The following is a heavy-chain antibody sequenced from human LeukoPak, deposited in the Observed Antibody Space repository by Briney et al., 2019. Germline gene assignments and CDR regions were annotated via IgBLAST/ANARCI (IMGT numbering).Heavy chain of an antibody. CDR2: IIPIFGTA. CDR3: ASGGGSGSHGY. D-gene: IGHD1-26*01. CDR1: GYTFTNYD. Sequence: SVKISCKASGYTFTNYDINWVRQATGQGLEWMGGIIPIFGTANYAQKFQGRVTITADESTSTAYMELSSLRSEDTAVYYCASGGGSGSHGYWGQGTLVTVSS. V-gene: IGHV1-69*13. J-gene: IGHJ4*02.